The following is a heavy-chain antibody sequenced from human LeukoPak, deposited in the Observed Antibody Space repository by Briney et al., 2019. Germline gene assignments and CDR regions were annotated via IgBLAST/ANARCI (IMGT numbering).Heavy chain of an antibody. CDR3: TRGNVFDGTHYYGGGYFDY. Sequence: GGSLRLSCAASGFTFSNHWMHWVRQAPGRGPEWISRINNGGDTMEYADSVRGRFFISRDSAKNTLSLQMSGLGADDTAVYYCTRGNVFDGTHYYGGGYFDYWGQGTLVTVSS. V-gene: IGHV3-74*03. D-gene: IGHD3-16*01. CDR1: GFTFSNHW. CDR2: INNGGDTM. J-gene: IGHJ4*02.